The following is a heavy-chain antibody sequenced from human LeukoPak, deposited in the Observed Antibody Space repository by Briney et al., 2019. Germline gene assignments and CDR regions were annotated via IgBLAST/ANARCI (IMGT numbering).Heavy chain of an antibody. CDR2: INSDGSST. CDR3: ARGSAAGTGSFDP. V-gene: IGHV3-74*01. D-gene: IGHD6-13*01. J-gene: IGHJ5*02. Sequence: GGSLRLSCAASGFTFSSYWMHWVRQAPGKGLVWVSRINSDGSSTSYADSVRGRFSISRDNAKNTLYLQMNSLRAEDTAVYYCARGSAAGTGSFDPWGQGTLVTVSS. CDR1: GFTFSSYW.